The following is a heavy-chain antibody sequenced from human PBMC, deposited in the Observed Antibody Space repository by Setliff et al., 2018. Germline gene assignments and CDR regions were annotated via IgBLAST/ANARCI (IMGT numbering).Heavy chain of an antibody. CDR2: IIPIFGTS. CDR1: GGTFSSYA. Sequence: SVKVSCKASGGTFSSYAISWVRQAPGQGLEWMGGIIPIFGTSNYAHKFQGRVTITTDESRSTAYMELSSLRSEGTAVYYCAREDYNYGSGSFDHDYWGQGTLVT. D-gene: IGHD5-18*01. J-gene: IGHJ4*02. CDR3: AREDYNYGSGSFDHDY. V-gene: IGHV1-69*05.